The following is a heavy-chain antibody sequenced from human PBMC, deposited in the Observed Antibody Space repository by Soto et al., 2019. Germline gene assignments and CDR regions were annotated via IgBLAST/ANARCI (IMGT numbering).Heavy chain of an antibody. D-gene: IGHD6-13*01. CDR1: GGSLSAYY. CDR3: RSSGWYGFDP. CDR2: TNHSGST. V-gene: IGHV4-34*01. Sequence: SETLSLTCAVYGGSLSAYYCSWIRQPPGKGLEWIGETNHSGSTNYSPSLKSRVTISVDTSKNQFSLKLTSVTAADTAVYYCRSSGWYGFDPWGQGTLVTVSS. J-gene: IGHJ5*02.